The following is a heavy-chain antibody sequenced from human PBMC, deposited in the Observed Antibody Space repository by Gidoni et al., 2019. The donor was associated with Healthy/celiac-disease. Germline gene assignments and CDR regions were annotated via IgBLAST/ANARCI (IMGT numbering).Heavy chain of an antibody. V-gene: IGHV4-31*03. CDR2: IYYSGST. Sequence: QVQLQESAPGLVKPSQTLSLTCPVSGVSISSGGYYWSWLRQHPGKGLEWIGYIYYSGSTYYNPSLKSRVTISGDTSKNQFSLKLSSVTAADTAVYYCARVSPQRGRSSSAESFDYWGQGTLVTVSS. J-gene: IGHJ4*02. CDR1: GVSISSGGYY. D-gene: IGHD6-6*01. CDR3: ARVSPQRGRSSSAESFDY.